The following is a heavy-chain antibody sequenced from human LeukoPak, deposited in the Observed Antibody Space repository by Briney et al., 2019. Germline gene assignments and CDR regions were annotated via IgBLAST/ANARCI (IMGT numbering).Heavy chain of an antibody. V-gene: IGHV3-48*03. J-gene: IGHJ4*02. CDR1: GFTFSNYE. CDR2: ISSSGSDI. D-gene: IGHD4-23*01. CDR3: ARDYGGSSPFDY. Sequence: GGSLRLSCAASGFTFSNYEMHWVRQAPGKGLEWVSYISSSGSDIYYADSVKGRFTISRDNAKNSLYLHMNSLRAEDTAVYYCARDYGGSSPFDYWGQGTLVTASS.